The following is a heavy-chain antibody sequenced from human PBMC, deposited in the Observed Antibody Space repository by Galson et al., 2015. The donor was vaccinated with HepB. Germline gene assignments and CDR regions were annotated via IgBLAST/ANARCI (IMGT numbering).Heavy chain of an antibody. CDR1: GASVSAYF. D-gene: IGHD3-22*01. CDR3: ARGATTTVYDSSGYSSVGNFDY. J-gene: IGHJ4*02. Sequence: ETLSLTCAVSGASVSAYFWSWVRQPPGKGLEWIGEINHVGSTNYNPSLKSRVTISGDTSKNQFSLRLSSVTAADTAVYYCARGATTTVYDSSGYSSVGNFDYWGQGNPGHRLL. V-gene: IGHV4-34*01. CDR2: INHVGST.